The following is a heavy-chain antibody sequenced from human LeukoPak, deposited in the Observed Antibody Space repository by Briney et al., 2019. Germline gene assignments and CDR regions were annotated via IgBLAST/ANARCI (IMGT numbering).Heavy chain of an antibody. CDR1: GGSISSSSHY. Sequence: PSETLSLTCTVSGGSISSSSHYWGWIRQPPGKGLEWIGSIYYSGDAYYNPSLKSRVTISVDTSKNQFSLSLSSVTAADTAVYYCARGRAPTNFDVWGQGTMVTVSS. CDR2: IYYSGDA. V-gene: IGHV4-39*07. J-gene: IGHJ3*01. CDR3: ARGRAPTNFDV. D-gene: IGHD1-26*01.